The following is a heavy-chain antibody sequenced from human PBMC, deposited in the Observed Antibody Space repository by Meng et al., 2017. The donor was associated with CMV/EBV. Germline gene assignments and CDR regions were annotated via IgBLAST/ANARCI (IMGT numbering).Heavy chain of an antibody. D-gene: IGHD3-3*02. CDR2: INHSGST. CDR1: GWSFSGYY. V-gene: IGHV4-34*01. CDR3: ARGTIFGVVWIGYFDY. Sequence: QVQLQQGGAGLLKPSETLSLNCAVYGWSFSGYYWSWIRQPPGKGLEWIGEINHSGSTNYNPSLKSRVTISVDTSKNQFSLKLSSVTAADTAVYYCARGTIFGVVWIGYFDYWGQGTLVTVSS. J-gene: IGHJ4*02.